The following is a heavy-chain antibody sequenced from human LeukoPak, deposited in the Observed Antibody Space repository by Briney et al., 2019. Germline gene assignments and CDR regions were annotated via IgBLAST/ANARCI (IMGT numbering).Heavy chain of an antibody. Sequence: SETLSLTCTVSGGSISNYYWSWIRQPPGKGLEWIGYIYYSGSTNYNPSLKSRVTISVDTSKNQFSLKLSSVTAADTAVYYCARDRGIAAAGTGGYYYGMDVWGQGTTVTVSS. CDR3: ARDRGIAAAGTGGYYYGMDV. V-gene: IGHV4-59*01. CDR1: GGSISNYY. J-gene: IGHJ6*02. CDR2: IYYSGST. D-gene: IGHD6-13*01.